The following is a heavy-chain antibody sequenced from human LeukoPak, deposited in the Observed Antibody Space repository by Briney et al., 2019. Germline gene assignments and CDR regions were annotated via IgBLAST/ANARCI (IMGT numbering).Heavy chain of an antibody. J-gene: IGHJ4*02. CDR3: ARHIVVVPAATRLYFDY. V-gene: IGHV4-30-2*01. CDR2: IYHSGST. CDR1: GGSISSGGYS. D-gene: IGHD2-2*01. Sequence: SQTLSLTCAVSGGSISSGGYSWSWIRQPPGKGLEWIGYIYHSGSTYYNPSLKSRVTISVDRSKNQFSLKLSSVTAADTAVYYCARHIVVVPAATRLYFDYWGQGTLVTVSS.